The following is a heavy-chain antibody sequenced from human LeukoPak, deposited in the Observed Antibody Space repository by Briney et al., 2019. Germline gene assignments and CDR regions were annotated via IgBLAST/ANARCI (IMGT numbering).Heavy chain of an antibody. J-gene: IGHJ4*02. Sequence: GGSLRLSCAASGFTLSRDSMNWVRQAPGKGLEWISYISHDSGIRYYADSVRGRFTISRDNAKNSLYLQMHSLRAEDTAVYYCARPSYYDSSGYSGGIDYWGQGTLVTVSS. D-gene: IGHD3-22*01. CDR2: ISHDSGIR. CDR1: GFTLSRDS. V-gene: IGHV3-48*01. CDR3: ARPSYYDSSGYSGGIDY.